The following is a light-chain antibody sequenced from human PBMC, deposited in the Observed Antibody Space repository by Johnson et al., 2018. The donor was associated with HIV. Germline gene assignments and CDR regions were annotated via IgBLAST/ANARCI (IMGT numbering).Light chain of an antibody. CDR2: ENN. J-gene: IGLJ1*01. Sequence: HSVLTQPPSVSAAPGQRVTISCSGSTSNFENYYVSWYQHLPGTAPKLLIYENNKRPSGIPDRFSGSKSGTSATLGITGLQTGDEADYYCGTWDSRLTAGHVFGSGTKATVL. CDR1: TSNFENYY. CDR3: GTWDSRLTAGHV. V-gene: IGLV1-51*01.